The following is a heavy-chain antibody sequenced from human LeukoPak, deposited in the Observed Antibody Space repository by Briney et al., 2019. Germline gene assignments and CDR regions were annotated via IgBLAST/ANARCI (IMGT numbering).Heavy chain of an antibody. J-gene: IGHJ4*02. CDR3: AKHSGYSHGASDY. Sequence: GGSLRLSCAAFGFTFSSYAITWVRQAPGKGLEWLSGVSGSGGSTSYADSVKGRFTISRDNSKNTLYLQMNSLRAEDTAVYYCAKHSGYSHGASDYWGQGTLVTVSS. CDR1: GFTFSSYA. CDR2: VSGSGGST. D-gene: IGHD5-18*01. V-gene: IGHV3-23*01.